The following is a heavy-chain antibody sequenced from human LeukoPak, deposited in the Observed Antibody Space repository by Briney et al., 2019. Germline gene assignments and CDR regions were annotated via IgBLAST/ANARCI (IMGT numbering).Heavy chain of an antibody. Sequence: GGSLRLSCPASGFTFSGYGMHWVRQAPGKGLEWLAVISDIGSQKSYADSVKGRFTISRDNSKNTLFLQMNSLRPEDTAVYYCAKEYDSGRTSFDYWGRGTVVTVSS. D-gene: IGHD6-19*01. V-gene: IGHV3-30*18. CDR3: AKEYDSGRTSFDY. CDR2: ISDIGSQK. J-gene: IGHJ4*02. CDR1: GFTFSGYG.